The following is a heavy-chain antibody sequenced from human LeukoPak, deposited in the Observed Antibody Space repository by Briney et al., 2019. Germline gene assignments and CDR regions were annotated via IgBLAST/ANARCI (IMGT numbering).Heavy chain of an antibody. CDR3: ARDVPYGATTLDY. D-gene: IGHD4/OR15-4a*01. Sequence: PGGSLRLSCAASGFTFSSYWMHWVRQAPGKGLVWVSRINSDGSSTSYADSVKGRFTISRDNAKNSLDLQMNSLRAEDTAVYYCARDVPYGATTLDYWGQGTLVTVSS. CDR1: GFTFSSYW. CDR2: INSDGSST. V-gene: IGHV3-74*01. J-gene: IGHJ4*02.